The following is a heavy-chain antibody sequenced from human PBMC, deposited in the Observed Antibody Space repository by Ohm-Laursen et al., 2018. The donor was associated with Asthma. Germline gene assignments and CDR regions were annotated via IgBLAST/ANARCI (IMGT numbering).Heavy chain of an antibody. CDR3: AKDSSEVVAADEY. V-gene: IGHV3-23*01. CDR2: IDGSGGRT. CDR1: GFTFNKHH. D-gene: IGHD2-15*01. J-gene: IGHJ4*02. Sequence: SLRLSCAASGFTFNKHHMTWVRQAPGKGLEWVLAIDGSGGRTYYADSVKGRFTISRDNPRNTLYLQMNSLRAEDTAVYYCAKDSSEVVAADEYWGQGTLVTVSS.